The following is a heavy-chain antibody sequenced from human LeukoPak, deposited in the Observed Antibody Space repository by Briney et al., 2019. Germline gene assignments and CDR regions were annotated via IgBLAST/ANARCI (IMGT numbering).Heavy chain of an antibody. J-gene: IGHJ4*02. CDR1: GSTFNDYY. Sequence: GSLRLSCAASGSTFNDYYISWIRQAPGKGLEWVSYISSSGSTIYYADSVKGRFTISRDNAKNSLYLQMNSLRAEDTAVYYCASGGARVVGATYFDYWGQGTLVTVSS. D-gene: IGHD1-26*01. CDR3: ASGGARVVGATYFDY. CDR2: ISSSGSTI. V-gene: IGHV3-11*01.